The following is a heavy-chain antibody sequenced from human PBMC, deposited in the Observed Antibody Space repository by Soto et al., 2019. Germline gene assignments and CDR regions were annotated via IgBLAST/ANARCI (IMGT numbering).Heavy chain of an antibody. J-gene: IGHJ4*02. D-gene: IGHD2-15*01. CDR3: STYLTPYTFDY. CDR1: GYSVSSTNW. V-gene: IGHV4-4*02. CDR2: IFPTGTT. Sequence: QVQLQEAGPGLVKPSGTLSLTCAVSGYSVSSTNWLSWVRQPPGKVLEWIGEIFPTGTTRYNPYLKSRVHLSVDKAQIQFSLNLISVTAADTAVYYCSTYLTPYTFDYCGQGALVTVSS.